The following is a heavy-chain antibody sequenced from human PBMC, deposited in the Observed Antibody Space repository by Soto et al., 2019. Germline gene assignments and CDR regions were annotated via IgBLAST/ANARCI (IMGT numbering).Heavy chain of an antibody. D-gene: IGHD6-19*01. J-gene: IGHJ4*02. CDR2: ISYSGST. CDR1: GGSLSNYY. V-gene: IGHV4-59*08. Sequence: QVQLQESGPGLVKPSETLSLTCTVSGGSLSNYYWSWIRQPPGKGLEWIGYISYSGSTNYNPSLKRRVTMSIDTSNSQFSLKLTSVTAADAAVYYCARLSGSGWYTAAYWGQGTLVTVSS. CDR3: ARLSGSGWYTAAY.